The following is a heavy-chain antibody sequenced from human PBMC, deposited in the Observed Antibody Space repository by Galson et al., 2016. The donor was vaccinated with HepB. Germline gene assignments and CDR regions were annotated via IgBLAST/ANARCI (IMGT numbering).Heavy chain of an antibody. J-gene: IGHJ4*02. D-gene: IGHD1-14*01. CDR1: GFSVTTSGMC. Sequence: PALVKPTQTLTLTRTLSGFSVTTSGMCVTWIRQPPGKALEWLARIDWDEDKFYSTSLKTRLTISKATSKTQVVLIMTNLDPADTATYFCARIQAENQLIDYWGPGLLVTVSS. CDR3: ARIQAENQLIDY. CDR2: IDWDEDK. V-gene: IGHV2-70*17.